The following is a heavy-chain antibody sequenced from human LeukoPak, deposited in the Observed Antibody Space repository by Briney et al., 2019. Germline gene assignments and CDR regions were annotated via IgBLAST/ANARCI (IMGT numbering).Heavy chain of an antibody. D-gene: IGHD2-2*01. CDR1: GASTSNYY. CDR3: ARGPRNYAAGYFDL. CDR2: ISYSGRT. V-gene: IGHV4-59*01. Sequence: PSETLSLTCTVSGASTSNYYWSWIRQPPGRGLEWIGYISYSGRTEYNPSLKSRVTISVGTSKNQFSLKLTSVTAADTAVYYCARGPRNYAAGYFDLWGQGALVTVSS. J-gene: IGHJ5*02.